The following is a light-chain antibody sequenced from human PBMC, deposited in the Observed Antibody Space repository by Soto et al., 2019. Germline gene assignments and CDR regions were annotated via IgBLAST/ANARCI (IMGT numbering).Light chain of an antibody. CDR2: DGY. CDR1: QSGYRS. CDR3: HQCSHWPLT. Sequence: EIVLTQSPATLSLSPGERATLSCRASQSGYRSLAWFQQKPGQAPRLLIFDGYNRATGIPARFSGSGSGTDFTLTISSLEPEDFAVYYRHQCSHWPLTFGGGTKLEMK. J-gene: IGKJ4*01. V-gene: IGKV3-11*01.